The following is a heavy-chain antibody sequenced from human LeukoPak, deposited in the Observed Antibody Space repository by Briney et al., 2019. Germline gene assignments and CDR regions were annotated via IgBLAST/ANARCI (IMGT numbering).Heavy chain of an antibody. J-gene: IGHJ4*02. CDR3: ATLDSSGYYHYFDY. D-gene: IGHD3-22*01. Sequence: SETLSLTCTASGGSISSSSYYWGWIRQPPGKGLEWIGSIYYSGSTYYNPSLKSRVTIPVDTSKNQFSLKLSSVTAADTAVYYCATLDSSGYYHYFDYWGQGTLVTVSS. V-gene: IGHV4-39*01. CDR1: GGSISSSSYY. CDR2: IYYSGST.